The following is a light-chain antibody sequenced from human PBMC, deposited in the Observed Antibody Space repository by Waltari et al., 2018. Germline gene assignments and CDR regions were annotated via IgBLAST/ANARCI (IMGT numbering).Light chain of an antibody. V-gene: IGLV1-47*01. J-gene: IGLJ3*02. CDR1: TSNIGTNY. CDR3: ATWDDSLSNWA. CDR2: RNS. Sequence: QSVLTQPPSASGTPGQRVILSCSGSTSNIGTNYVYWYQHVPGTAPKLLILRNSQRPSGVPERFSGSRSGTSASLAISGLRSEDEADYFCATWDDSLSNWAFGGGTKVTVL.